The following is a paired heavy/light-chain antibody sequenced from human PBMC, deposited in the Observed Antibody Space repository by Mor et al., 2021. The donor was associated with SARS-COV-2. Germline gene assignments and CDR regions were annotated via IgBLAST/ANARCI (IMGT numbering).Light chain of an antibody. CDR2: QDT. CDR1: NLGNKF. J-gene: IGLJ2*01. CDR3: QTWDSSTVV. Sequence: SHELTQPPSVSVSPGQTASITCSGNNLGNKFASWYQQKPGQSPVLVIYQDTKRPSGIPERFSGSNSGNTATLTISGSQAMDEAVYYCQTWDSSTVVFGGGTTLTVL. V-gene: IGLV3-1*01.
Heavy chain of an antibody. Sequence: EVQLVESGGGLIQPGGSLRLSCASSGFTFGRHSMHWVRQAPGKGLEWLAFFSSDTVINYADSVKGRFTISRDNVKKSLYLQMNSLRGEDTAVYYCARAGEEMAAELDHWGQGALVTVSS. J-gene: IGHJ4*02. CDR3: ARAGEEMAAELDH. CDR1: GFTFGRHS. V-gene: IGHV3-48*01. D-gene: IGHD6-19*01. CDR2: FSSDTVI.